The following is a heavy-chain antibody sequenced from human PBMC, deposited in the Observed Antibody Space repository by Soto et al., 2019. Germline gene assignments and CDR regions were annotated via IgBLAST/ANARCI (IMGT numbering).Heavy chain of an antibody. CDR2: MYNTGST. CDR1: GGSISGYY. D-gene: IGHD2-21*02. V-gene: IGHV4-59*01. J-gene: IGHJ6*02. CDR3: ARDLWGYCGTDCYPLDV. Sequence: SETLSLTCTVSGGSISGYYWSWIRQPPGKGLEWIGYMYNTGSTVYNPSFKSRVTTSVDTSKNQFSLKLNSVTAADTAVYYCARDLWGYCGTDCYPLDVWGQGTTVT.